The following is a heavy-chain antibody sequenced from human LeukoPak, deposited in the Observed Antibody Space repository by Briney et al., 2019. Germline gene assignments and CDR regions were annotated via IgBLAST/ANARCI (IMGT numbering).Heavy chain of an antibody. CDR1: GFTFSSYA. CDR3: ASETQGGAFDI. CDR2: ISSSSSYI. V-gene: IGHV3-21*01. Sequence: GGSLRLSCAASGFTFSSYAMSWVRQAPGKGLEWVSSISSSSSYIYYADSVKGRFTISRDNAKNSLYLQVNSLRAEDTAVYYCASETQGGAFDIWGQGTMVTVSS. J-gene: IGHJ3*02. D-gene: IGHD3-16*01.